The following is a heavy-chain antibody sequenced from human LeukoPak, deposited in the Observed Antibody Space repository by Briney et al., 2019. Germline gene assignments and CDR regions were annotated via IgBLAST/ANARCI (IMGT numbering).Heavy chain of an antibody. V-gene: IGHV3-73*01. CDR3: TRDRGGSYLKYYFDY. D-gene: IGHD1-26*01. CDR1: GFTFSDSA. J-gene: IGHJ4*02. Sequence: GGSLRLSCAASGFTFSDSAMHWVRQASGKGLEWVGRIRSKANSYATAYAASVKGRFTISRDDSKNTAYLQMNSLKTEDTAVYYCTRDRGGSYLKYYFDYWGQGTLVTVSS. CDR2: IRSKANSYAT.